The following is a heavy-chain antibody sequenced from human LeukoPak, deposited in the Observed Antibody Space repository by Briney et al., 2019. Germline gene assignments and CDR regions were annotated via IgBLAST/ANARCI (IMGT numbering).Heavy chain of an antibody. Sequence: TSETLSLTCTVSGGSISSNYWTWIRQPPGKGLVWIGYIYYSGSTKYNPSLKSRVAISVDTSKNQFSLKLSSVTAADTAVYYCARDGVGYYGSGSYYPNWFDPWGQGTLVTVSS. CDR1: GGSISSNY. CDR3: ARDGVGYYGSGSYYPNWFDP. J-gene: IGHJ5*02. CDR2: IYYSGST. V-gene: IGHV4-59*01. D-gene: IGHD3-10*01.